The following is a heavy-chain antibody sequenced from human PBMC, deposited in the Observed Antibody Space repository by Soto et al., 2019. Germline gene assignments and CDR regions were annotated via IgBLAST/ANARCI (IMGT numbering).Heavy chain of an antibody. CDR1: GFTVNSNY. Sequence: EVQLVESGGGLVQPGGSLRLSCAASGFTVNSNYMSWVRQAPGKGLEWVSVIYSDGSTYYADSVKGRFIISRDNSNNTLYFQMNSLRAEDTAVYYCATLTMYDILTGFYPCWGQGTRVTVSS. V-gene: IGHV3-66*01. CDR2: IYSDGST. CDR3: ATLTMYDILTGFYPC. J-gene: IGHJ4*02. D-gene: IGHD3-9*01.